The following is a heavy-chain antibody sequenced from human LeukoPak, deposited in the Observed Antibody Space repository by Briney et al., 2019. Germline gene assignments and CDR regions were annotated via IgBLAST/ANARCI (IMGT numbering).Heavy chain of an antibody. J-gene: IGHJ3*02. Sequence: GGSLRLSCAASGFTFYDYGMSWVRQAPGKGLEWVSGINWNGGSTGYADSVKGRFTISRDNAKNSLYLQMNSLRAEDTALYYCARRDIVVVPAAIIGAFDIWGQGTMVTVSS. CDR3: ARRDIVVVPAAIIGAFDI. CDR1: GFTFYDYG. CDR2: INWNGGST. D-gene: IGHD2-2*02. V-gene: IGHV3-20*04.